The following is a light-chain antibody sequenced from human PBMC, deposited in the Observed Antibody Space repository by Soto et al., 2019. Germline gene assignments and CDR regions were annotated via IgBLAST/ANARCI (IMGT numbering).Light chain of an antibody. V-gene: IGKV3D-15*02. CDR2: DTS. Sequence: EVVMRQSPATLSVSPGEGATLSCRASQGIGDTLAWYQHKPGQTPRLLIYDTSTRASGIPDRFSGSGSGTEFTLTITRLEPEDSAVYFCQHYGYSQWTFGQGTKVDIK. CDR3: QHYGYSQWT. CDR1: QGIGDT. J-gene: IGKJ1*01.